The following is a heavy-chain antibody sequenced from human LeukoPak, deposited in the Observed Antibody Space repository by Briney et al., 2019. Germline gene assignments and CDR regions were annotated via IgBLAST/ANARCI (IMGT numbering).Heavy chain of an antibody. CDR2: IYPGDSDT. V-gene: IGHV5-51*01. J-gene: IGHJ4*02. CDR3: ARRYCSSTSCYFDF. D-gene: IGHD2-2*01. Sequence: GESLKISCRGSGYSFTIYWIGWVRQMPGKGLEWMGMIYPGDSDTRYNPSFQGQVTISADKSINTAYLQWSSLKASDTAIYYCARRYCSSTSCYFDFWGQGILVTVSS. CDR1: GYSFTIYW.